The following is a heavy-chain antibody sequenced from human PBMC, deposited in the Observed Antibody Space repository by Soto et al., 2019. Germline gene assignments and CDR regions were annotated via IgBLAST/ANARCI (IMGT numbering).Heavy chain of an antibody. J-gene: IGHJ2*01. D-gene: IGHD3-22*01. CDR3: ARMDSSGYYYNPWYFDL. V-gene: IGHV4-59*01. Sequence: SETLSLTCTVSGGSISSYYWSWIRQPPGKGLEWIGYIYYSGSTNYNPSLKSRVTISVDTSKNRFSLKLSSVTAADTAVYYCARMDSSGYYYNPWYFDLWGRGTLVTVS. CDR2: IYYSGST. CDR1: GGSISSYY.